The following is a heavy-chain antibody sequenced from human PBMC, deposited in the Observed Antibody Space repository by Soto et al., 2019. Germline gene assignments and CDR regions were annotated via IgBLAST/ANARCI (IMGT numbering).Heavy chain of an antibody. CDR1: DGSISSYY. D-gene: IGHD6-19*01. CDR3: ASLYSSGLFYFDY. J-gene: IGHJ4*02. Sequence: PSETLSLTCTVSDGSISSYYWSWIRQPPGKGLEWIGYIYYSGTTNYNPSLKSRVTMSVDTSKSHFSLELSSVTAADTAVYYCASLYSSGLFYFDYWGQGTLLTVSS. V-gene: IGHV4-59*08. CDR2: IYYSGTT.